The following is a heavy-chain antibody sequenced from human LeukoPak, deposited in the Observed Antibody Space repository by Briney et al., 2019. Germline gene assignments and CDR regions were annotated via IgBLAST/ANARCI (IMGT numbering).Heavy chain of an antibody. J-gene: IGHJ3*02. CDR1: GFTFSSYS. D-gene: IGHD5-24*01. CDR2: ISSSSSTI. V-gene: IGHV3-48*01. CDR3: ARWSRDGYNLVNDAFDI. Sequence: GGSLRLSCAASGFTFSSYSMNWVRQAPGKGLEWVSYISSSSSTIYYADSVKGRFTISRDNAKNSLYLQMNSLRAEDTAVYYCARWSRDGYNLVNDAFDIWGQGTMVTVSS.